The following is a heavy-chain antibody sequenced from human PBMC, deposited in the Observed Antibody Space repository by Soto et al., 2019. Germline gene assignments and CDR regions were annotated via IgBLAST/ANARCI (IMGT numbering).Heavy chain of an antibody. CDR3: MTHYDFWTTPMDYYNYNGMDV. CDR2: ISAYNGNT. Sequence: ASVKVSCKASGYTFTSYGISWVRQAPGQGLEWMGWISAYNGNTNYAQKLQGRVTMTTDTSTSTAYMELRSLRSDDTAVYYCMTHYDFWTTPMDYYNYNGMDVWGQGTTVTVSS. J-gene: IGHJ6*02. CDR1: GYTFTSYG. V-gene: IGHV1-18*04. D-gene: IGHD3-3*01.